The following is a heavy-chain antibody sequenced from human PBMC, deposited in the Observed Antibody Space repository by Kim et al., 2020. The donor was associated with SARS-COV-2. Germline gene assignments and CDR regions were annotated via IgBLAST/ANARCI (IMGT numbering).Heavy chain of an antibody. CDR3: AGNTAMVFDY. D-gene: IGHD5-18*01. CDR1: GGSISSYY. Sequence: SETLSLTCTVSGGSISSYYWSWIRQPPGKGLEWIGYIYYSGSTNYNPSLKSRVTISVDTSKNQFSLKLSSVTAADTAVYYCAGNTAMVFDYWGQGTLVTV. CDR2: IYYSGST. V-gene: IGHV4-59*08. J-gene: IGHJ4*02.